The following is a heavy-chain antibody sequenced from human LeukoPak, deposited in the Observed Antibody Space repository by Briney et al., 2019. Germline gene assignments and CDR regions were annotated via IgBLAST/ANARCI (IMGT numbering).Heavy chain of an antibody. Sequence: ASVKVSCKASGYTFTSYGISWVRQAPGQGLEWMGWISAYNGNTNYAQKLQGRVTMTTDTSTSTAYMELRSLRSDDTAVYYCARLSGYYYGSGSYNWFDPWGQGTLVTVSS. D-gene: IGHD3-10*01. CDR3: ARLSGYYYGSGSYNWFDP. V-gene: IGHV1-18*01. CDR2: ISAYNGNT. CDR1: GYTFTSYG. J-gene: IGHJ5*02.